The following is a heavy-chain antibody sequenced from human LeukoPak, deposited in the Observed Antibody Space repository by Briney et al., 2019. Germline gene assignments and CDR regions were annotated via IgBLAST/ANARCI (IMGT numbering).Heavy chain of an antibody. CDR3: ATLRYGSGSCFDY. D-gene: IGHD3-10*01. V-gene: IGHV5-51*01. CDR1: GYPLVNIW. Sequence: GDSMKISWKRVGYPLVNIWIGWVSQMPGKGLEWMGIIYPGDSDTTYSPSFQGKVTISADKAISTAYLQWRSLKASDTAMYYCATLRYGSGSCFDYWGQGTLVTVSS. J-gene: IGHJ4*02. CDR2: IYPGDSDT.